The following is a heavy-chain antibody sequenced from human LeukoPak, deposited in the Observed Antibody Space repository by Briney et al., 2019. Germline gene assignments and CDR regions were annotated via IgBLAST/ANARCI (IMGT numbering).Heavy chain of an antibody. V-gene: IGHV6-1*01. J-gene: IGHJ4*02. CDR3: ARGAARRLDY. D-gene: IGHD6-6*01. Sequence: SQTLSLTCAISGDSVSSNSAAWTWIRQSPSRGLEWLGRTYYRSKWYNGYAGSVKSRITINPDTSKNQFSLQLNSVTPEDTAAYYCARGAARRLDYWGQGTLVTVSS. CDR2: TYYRSKWYN. CDR1: GDSVSSNSAA.